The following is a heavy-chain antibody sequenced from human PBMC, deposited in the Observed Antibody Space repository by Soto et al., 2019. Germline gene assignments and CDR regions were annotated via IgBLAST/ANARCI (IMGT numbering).Heavy chain of an antibody. D-gene: IGHD4-17*01. V-gene: IGHV3-11*01. CDR2: ISSSGSTI. J-gene: IGHJ4*02. CDR1: GFTFSDYN. CDR3: ARDGLYYGDLIDY. Sequence: LCLSCPAPGFTFSDYNMSWIRQPPGKGLEWVSYISSSGSTIYYADSVKGRFTISRDNAKNSLYLQMNSLRAEDTAVYYCARDGLYYGDLIDYWAQGTLVTGSS.